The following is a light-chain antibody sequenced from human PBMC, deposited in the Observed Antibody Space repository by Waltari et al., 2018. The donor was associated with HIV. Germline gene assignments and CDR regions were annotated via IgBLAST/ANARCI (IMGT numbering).Light chain of an antibody. CDR2: YDS. V-gene: IGLV3-21*04. Sequence: SSVLTQPPSVSVAPGKTARISFGGNNLGSKGVHGYQQKPGQAPGLVIYYDSHRPSGIPERFSGSKSGNTATLTISRVEAGDEADYYCQLWDGTGDHPGVFGTGTQVTVL. J-gene: IGLJ1*01. CDR3: QLWDGTGDHPGV. CDR1: NLGSKG.